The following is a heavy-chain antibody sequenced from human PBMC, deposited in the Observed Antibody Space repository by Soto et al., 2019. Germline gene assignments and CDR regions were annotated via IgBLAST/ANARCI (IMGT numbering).Heavy chain of an antibody. Sequence: PSETLSLTCTVSGGSVSSGSYYWSWIRQPPGKGLEWIVYIYYSGSTNYNPSLKSRVTISVDTSKNQFSLKLSSVTAADTAVYYCARDNYGGSSGYDIYFDYWGQGTLVTVSS. J-gene: IGHJ4*02. CDR1: GGSVSSGSYY. V-gene: IGHV4-61*01. D-gene: IGHD3-22*01. CDR3: ARDNYGGSSGYDIYFDY. CDR2: IYYSGST.